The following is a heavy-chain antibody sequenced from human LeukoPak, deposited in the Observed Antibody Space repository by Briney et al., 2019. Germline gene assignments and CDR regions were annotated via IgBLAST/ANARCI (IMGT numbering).Heavy chain of an antibody. CDR3: AKRPYGYSSGWNDY. CDR2: ISGSGGST. Sequence: GRSLRLSCAGSGFTFSSYAMSWVRQAPGKGLEWVSAISGSGGSTYYADSVKGRFTISRDNSKNTLYLQMNSLRAEDTAVYYCAKRPYGYSSGWNDYWGQGTLVTVSS. CDR1: GFTFSSYA. D-gene: IGHD6-19*01. J-gene: IGHJ4*02. V-gene: IGHV3-23*01.